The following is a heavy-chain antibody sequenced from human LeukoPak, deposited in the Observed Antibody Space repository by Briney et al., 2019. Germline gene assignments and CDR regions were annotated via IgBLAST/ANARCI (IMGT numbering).Heavy chain of an antibody. CDR1: GYSFTSYW. D-gene: IGHD5-18*01. Sequence: GESLKISCKGSGYSFTSYWIGWVRQMPGKGLEWMGIIDPADSDTRYSPSFQGQVTISADKSISTAYLQWSSLKASDSAIYYCARRKTANDYRGQGTLVTVSS. V-gene: IGHV5-51*01. CDR3: ARRKTANDY. CDR2: IDPADSDT. J-gene: IGHJ4*02.